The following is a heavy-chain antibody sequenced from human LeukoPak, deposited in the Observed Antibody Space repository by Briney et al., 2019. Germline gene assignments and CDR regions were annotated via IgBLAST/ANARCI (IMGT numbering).Heavy chain of an antibody. CDR3: ARVGFGRYYYYYYGMDV. CDR1: GYTFTSYY. D-gene: IGHD3/OR15-3a*01. Sequence: ASVKVSCKASGYTFTSYYMHWVRQAPGQGLEWMGWISAYNGNTNYAQKLQGRVTMTTDTSTSTAYMELRSLRSDDTAVYYCARVGFGRYYYYYYGMDVWGQGTTVTVSS. J-gene: IGHJ6*02. CDR2: ISAYNGNT. V-gene: IGHV1-18*04.